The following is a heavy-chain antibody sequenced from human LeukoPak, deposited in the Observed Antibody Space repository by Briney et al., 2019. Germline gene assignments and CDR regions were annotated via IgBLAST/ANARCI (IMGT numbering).Heavy chain of an antibody. D-gene: IGHD5-12*01. J-gene: IGHJ4*02. Sequence: GGSLRLSCAASGFTFSSYGMHWVRQAPGKGLEWVAFIRYDGSNKYYADSVKGRFTISRDNSKNTLYLQMNSLRAEDTAVYYCAKASYSGYDRTFFDYWGQGTLVTVSS. V-gene: IGHV3-30*02. CDR2: IRYDGSNK. CDR3: AKASYSGYDRTFFDY. CDR1: GFTFSSYG.